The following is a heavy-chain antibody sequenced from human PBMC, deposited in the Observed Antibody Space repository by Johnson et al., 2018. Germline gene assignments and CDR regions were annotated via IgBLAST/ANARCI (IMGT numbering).Heavy chain of an antibody. CDR2: LKSKTDGGTT. V-gene: IGHV3-15*07. Sequence: EVQLLESGGGLVKPGGSXRLSCAASGFTFSNAWMNWVRQAPGKGLEWVGRLKSKTDGGTTDYAAPVKGRFTLSKEDSKNTLYLQMKSLRAEDTALYYCAKGYHSSSWYDPSSAYYYYMDVWGKGTTVTVSS. CDR3: AKGYHSSSWYDPSSAYYYYMDV. D-gene: IGHD6-13*01. CDR1: GFTFSNAW. J-gene: IGHJ6*03.